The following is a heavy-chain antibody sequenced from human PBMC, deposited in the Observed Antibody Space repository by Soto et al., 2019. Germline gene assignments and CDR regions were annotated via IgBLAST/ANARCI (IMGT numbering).Heavy chain of an antibody. CDR1: GFTFSSYG. D-gene: IGHD5-12*01. V-gene: IGHV3-30*18. J-gene: IGHJ4*02. CDR3: AKDPRWLQQPGAFDY. CDR2: ISYDGSNK. Sequence: QVQLVESGGGVVQPGRSLRLSCAASGFTFSSYGMHWVRQAPGKGLEWVAVISYDGSNKYYADSVKGRFTISRDNSRNTLYLQMNSLRAEDTAVYYCAKDPRWLQQPGAFDYWRQGTLVTVSS.